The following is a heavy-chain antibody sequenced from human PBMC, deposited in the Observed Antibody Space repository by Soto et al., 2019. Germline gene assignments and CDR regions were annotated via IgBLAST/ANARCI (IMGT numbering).Heavy chain of an antibody. CDR1: GFTFSDFP. CDR3: ARDMRYDYASGRLDY. Sequence: QVELVESGGGVVQPGASLRLSCVASGFTFSDFPLHWVRRAPGKGLEWVAVISYDGNDESYSDSVKGRFTISRDNSKTTVYLQMNSLRADDMAVYHCARDMRYDYASGRLDYLGQGTLVTVSS. D-gene: IGHD3-10*01. V-gene: IGHV3-30-3*01. J-gene: IGHJ4*02. CDR2: ISYDGNDE.